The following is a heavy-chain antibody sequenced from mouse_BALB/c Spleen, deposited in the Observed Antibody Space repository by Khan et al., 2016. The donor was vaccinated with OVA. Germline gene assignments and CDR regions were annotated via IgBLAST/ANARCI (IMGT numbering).Heavy chain of an antibody. J-gene: IGHJ4*01. CDR1: GYTFTNYG. V-gene: IGHV9-3-1*01. Sequence: QIQLVQSGPELKKPGETVKISCKASGYTFTNYGMNWVKQAPGKGLKWMGWINTYTGEPTYADDFKGRFAFSLETSASTAYLQINNLKEEDTATYCCAMGGYYDAMDFWGQGTSVTVSS. CDR3: AMGGYYDAMDF. CDR2: INTYTGEP.